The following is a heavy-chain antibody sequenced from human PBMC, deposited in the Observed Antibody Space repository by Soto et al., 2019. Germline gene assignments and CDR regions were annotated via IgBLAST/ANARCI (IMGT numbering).Heavy chain of an antibody. CDR2: ITGSGDST. D-gene: IGHD3-22*01. Sequence: XGSLTLSCAASGYTFTNYAMTSGRQAPGKGLEWVAAITGSGDSTYTADSVRGRVFISRDNSKNTLFLQLNSLRAEYTAEYYCATQDRSGYYSLQQWGQGTLVIVSS. V-gene: IGHV3-23*01. J-gene: IGHJ1*01. CDR3: ATQDRSGYYSLQQ. CDR1: GYTFTNYA.